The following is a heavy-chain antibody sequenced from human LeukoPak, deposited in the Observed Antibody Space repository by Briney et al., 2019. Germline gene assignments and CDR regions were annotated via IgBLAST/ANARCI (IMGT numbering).Heavy chain of an antibody. CDR1: GYTFTSYG. Sequence: GASVKVSCKASGYTFTSYGINWVRQATGQGLEWMGWMNPNSGNTGYAQKFQGRVTMTRNTSISTAYMELSSLRSEDTAVYYCARVKWELLGVIDYWGQGTLVTVSS. CDR2: MNPNSGNT. D-gene: IGHD1-26*01. CDR3: ARVKWELLGVIDY. V-gene: IGHV1-8*02. J-gene: IGHJ4*02.